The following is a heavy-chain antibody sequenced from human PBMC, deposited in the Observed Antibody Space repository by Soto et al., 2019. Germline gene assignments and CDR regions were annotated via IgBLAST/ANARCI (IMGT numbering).Heavy chain of an antibody. CDR2: MSASGATS. CDR3: AKTEAMVAVTVQQRGLDS. Sequence: PGGSLRLSCTASGLTFTNQGMSWVRQAPGRGLEWVSTMSASGATSMYADSVKGRFTIFKDNSQLYLQLNDLRVEDTAIYFCAKTEAMVAVTVQQRGLDSRAQGXL. CDR1: GLTFTNQG. J-gene: IGHJ5*01. D-gene: IGHD5-18*01. V-gene: IGHV3-23*01.